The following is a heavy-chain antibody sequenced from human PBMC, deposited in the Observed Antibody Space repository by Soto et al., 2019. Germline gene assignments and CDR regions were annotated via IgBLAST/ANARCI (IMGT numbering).Heavy chain of an antibody. J-gene: IGHJ2*01. CDR1: GFTFSSYG. D-gene: IGHD3-16*01. CDR3: AKSGGGNWGSWYFDL. V-gene: IGHV3-30*18. CDR2: ISYDGSNK. Sequence: QVQLVESGGGVVQPGRSLRLSCAASGFTFSSYGMHWVRQAPGKGLEWVAVISYDGSNKDYADSVKGRFTISRDNSKNTLYLQMNSLRVEDTAVYYCAKSGGGNWGSWYFDLWGRGTLVTVSS.